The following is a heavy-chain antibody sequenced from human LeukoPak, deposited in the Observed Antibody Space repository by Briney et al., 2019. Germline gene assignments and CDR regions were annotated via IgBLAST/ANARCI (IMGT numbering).Heavy chain of an antibody. CDR1: GYSFTSYW. CDR2: IYPGDSDI. D-gene: IGHD4-17*01. V-gene: IGHV5-51*01. J-gene: IGHJ3*02. Sequence: GESLKISCKGSGYSFTSYWIGWVRQMPGKGLECMGIIYPGDSDIRYSPSFQGQVTISADKSISTAYLQWSSLKASDTAMYYCARLGTFYGDYDAFDIWGQGTMVTVSS. CDR3: ARLGTFYGDYDAFDI.